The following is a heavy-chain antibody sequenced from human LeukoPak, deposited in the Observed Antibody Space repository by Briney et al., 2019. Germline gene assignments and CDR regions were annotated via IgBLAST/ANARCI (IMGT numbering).Heavy chain of an antibody. CDR2: IGPSGANT. CDR3: ARDRVAGIISRYMDV. Sequence: GGSLRLSCAASGFSFNIHGMNWVRQAPGKGLEWVSGIGPSGANTYYADSVKGRFTISRDNAKNTLYLQMNSLRAEDTAVYYCARDRVAGIISRYMDVWGKGTTVTVSS. D-gene: IGHD6-19*01. CDR1: GFSFNIHG. V-gene: IGHV3-23*01. J-gene: IGHJ6*03.